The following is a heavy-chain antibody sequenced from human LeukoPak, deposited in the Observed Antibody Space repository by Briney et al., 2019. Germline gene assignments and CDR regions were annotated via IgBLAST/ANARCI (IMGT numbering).Heavy chain of an antibody. Sequence: GGSLRLSCAASGFTFSSYSMNWVRQAPGKGLEWVSSISSSSSYIYYADSVKGRFTISRDNAKNSLYLQMNSLRAEDTAVYYCARYSSSSRPGDYWGQGTLVTVSS. CDR2: ISSSSSYI. J-gene: IGHJ4*02. CDR1: GFTFSSYS. CDR3: ARYSSSSRPGDY. V-gene: IGHV3-21*01. D-gene: IGHD6-6*01.